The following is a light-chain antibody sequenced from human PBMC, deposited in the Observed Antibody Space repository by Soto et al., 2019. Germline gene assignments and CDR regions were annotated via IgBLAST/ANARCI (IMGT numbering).Light chain of an antibody. Sequence: DIQMTQSPSSLSASVGDRVTITCRASQGISNYLAWYQQKPGKVPTLLIYAASTLQSGVPSRFISSGSGTDVTLTTSSLPPEDDATYYCQKYNSAPPFTFGPGTKVDIK. V-gene: IGKV1-27*01. CDR3: QKYNSAPPFT. CDR2: AAS. CDR1: QGISNY. J-gene: IGKJ3*01.